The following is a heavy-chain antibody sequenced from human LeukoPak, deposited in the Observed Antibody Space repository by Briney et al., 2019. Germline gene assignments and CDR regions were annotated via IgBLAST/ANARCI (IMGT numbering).Heavy chain of an antibody. J-gene: IGHJ4*02. CDR3: ARAVSGRFDY. CDR1: GGSISSYY. V-gene: IGHV4-59*08. CDR2: IFYSGST. D-gene: IGHD6-19*01. Sequence: SETLSLTCTVSGGSISSYYWSWIRQPPGKGLEWIGYIFYSGSTNYNPSLKSRVTISVDTSKNQFSLRLSSVTAADTAIYYCARAVSGRFDYWGQGTLVTVSS.